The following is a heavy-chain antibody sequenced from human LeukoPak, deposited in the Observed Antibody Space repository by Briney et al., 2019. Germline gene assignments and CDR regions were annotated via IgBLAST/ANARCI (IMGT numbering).Heavy chain of an antibody. CDR2: INPNSGDT. J-gene: IGHJ1*01. CDR3: ARGYCSSTSCYVYFQH. Sequence: ASVKVSCTASGYTFTDSYMHWVRQAPGHGLEWMGWINPNSGDTNYAQKFQDRVTMTRDTSISTAYMELSRLRSDDTAVYYCARGYCSSTSCYVYFQHWGQGTLVTVSS. CDR1: GYTFTDSY. D-gene: IGHD2-2*01. V-gene: IGHV1-2*02.